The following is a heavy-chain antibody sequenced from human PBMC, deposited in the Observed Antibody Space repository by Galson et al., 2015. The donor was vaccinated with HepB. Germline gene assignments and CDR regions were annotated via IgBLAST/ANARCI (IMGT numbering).Heavy chain of an antibody. Sequence: CAISGDSVSSNTVGWNWIRQSPSRGLEWLGRTYYRSKWSNDYAESVQSRITINPDTSKNQISLQLNSVTPEDTGVYYCTRVRHLARGMDVWGQGTTVTVSS. J-gene: IGHJ6*02. V-gene: IGHV6-1*01. D-gene: IGHD5-12*01. CDR1: GDSVSSNTVG. CDR2: TYYRSKWSN. CDR3: TRVRHLARGMDV.